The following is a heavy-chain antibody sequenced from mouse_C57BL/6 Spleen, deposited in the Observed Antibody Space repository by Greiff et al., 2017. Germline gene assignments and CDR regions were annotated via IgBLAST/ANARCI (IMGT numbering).Heavy chain of an antibody. D-gene: IGHD6-1*01. J-gene: IGHJ1*03. CDR3: TRTSGAVWYFDV. Sequence: EVQLQESGEGLVKPGGSLKLSCAASGFTFSSYAMSWVRQTPEKRLEWVAYISSGGDYIYYADTVKGRFTISRDNARNTLYLQMSSLKSEDTAMYYCTRTSGAVWYFDVWGTGTTVTVSS. CDR1: GFTFSSYA. CDR2: ISSGGDYI. V-gene: IGHV5-9-1*02.